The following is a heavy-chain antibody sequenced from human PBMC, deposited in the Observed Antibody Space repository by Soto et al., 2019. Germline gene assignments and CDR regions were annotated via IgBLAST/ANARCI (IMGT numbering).Heavy chain of an antibody. J-gene: IGHJ5*02. Sequence: ASVKVSCKASGGTFSSYAISWVRQAPGQGLEWMGGIIPILGTANYAQKLQGRVTITADESTSTAYMELSSLRSEDTAVYYCANRHITIFGVVITPRDWFEPWGQGTLVTVSS. CDR2: IIPILGTA. D-gene: IGHD3-3*01. CDR3: ANRHITIFGVVITPRDWFEP. V-gene: IGHV1-69*13. CDR1: GGTFSSYA.